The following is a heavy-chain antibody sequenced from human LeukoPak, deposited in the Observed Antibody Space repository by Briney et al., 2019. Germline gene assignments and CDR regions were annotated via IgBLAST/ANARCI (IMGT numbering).Heavy chain of an antibody. CDR2: ISYDGSNK. J-gene: IGHJ3*02. Sequence: GRSLRLSCAASGFTFSSYGMHWVRQAPGKGLEWVAVISYDGSNKYYADSVKGRFTISRENAKNSLYLQMNSLRAGDTAVYYCARATYCSGGSCYPDAFDIWGQGTMVTVSS. CDR1: GFTFSSYG. V-gene: IGHV3-30*03. CDR3: ARATYCSGGSCYPDAFDI. D-gene: IGHD2-15*01.